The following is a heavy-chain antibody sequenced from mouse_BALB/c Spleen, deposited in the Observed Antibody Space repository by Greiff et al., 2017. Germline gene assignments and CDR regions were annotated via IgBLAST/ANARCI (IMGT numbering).Heavy chain of an antibody. D-gene: IGHD2-3*01. CDR2: ISYSGST. J-gene: IGHJ3*01. CDR3: ANGYYSAWFAY. CDR1: GYSITSDYA. V-gene: IGHV3-2*02. Sequence: EVQLVESGPGLVKPSQSLSLTCTVTGYSITSDYAWNWIRQFPGNKLEWMGYISYSGSTSYNPSLKSRISITRDTSKNQFFLQLNSVTTEDTATYYCANGYYSAWFAYWGQGTLVTVSA.